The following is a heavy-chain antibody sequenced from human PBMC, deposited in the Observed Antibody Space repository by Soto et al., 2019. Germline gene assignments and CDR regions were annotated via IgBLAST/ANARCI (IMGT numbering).Heavy chain of an antibody. D-gene: IGHD1-26*01. CDR2: IYYSGST. J-gene: IGHJ4*02. CDR3: VRYPRGGATTKYED. V-gene: IGHV4-61*01. Sequence: PSETLSLTCTVSGGSVSSGSYYWSWIRQPPGKGLEWIGYIYYSGSTNYNPSLKSRVSISVDTSKNQFSLKLSSVTAADTAVYYCVRYPRGGATTKYEDWVQGNLVTVSS. CDR1: GGSVSSGSYY.